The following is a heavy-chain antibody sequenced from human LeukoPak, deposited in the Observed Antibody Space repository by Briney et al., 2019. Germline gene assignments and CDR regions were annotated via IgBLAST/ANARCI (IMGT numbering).Heavy chain of an antibody. D-gene: IGHD3-10*01. V-gene: IGHV4-30-2*01. J-gene: IGHJ4*02. CDR1: GGSISSGGYS. CDR2: IYHSGST. Sequence: SETLSLTCTVSGGSISSGGYSWSWIRQPPGKGLEWIGYIYHSGSTYYNPSLKSRVTISVDRSKNQFSLKLSSVTAADTAVYYCARGVAGSGSYYPYYFDYWGQGTLVTVSS. CDR3: ARGVAGSGSYYPYYFDY.